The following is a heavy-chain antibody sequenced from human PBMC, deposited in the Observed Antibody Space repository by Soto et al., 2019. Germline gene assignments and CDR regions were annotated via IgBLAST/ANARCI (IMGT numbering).Heavy chain of an antibody. J-gene: IGHJ3*01. D-gene: IGHD3-16*01. V-gene: IGHV4-38-2*02. Sequence: PSETLSVTCDVSGYSLTSGYYWGWVRQTPGKGLEWIGSIYHRGKPNHNPSLKTRVLMSVDTSKSQFYLKMTSVTAADTAVFYCVRDNTFSLQLGIAVWGQGALDPVSS. CDR2: IYHRGKP. CDR3: VRDNTFSLQLGIAV. CDR1: GYSLTSGYY.